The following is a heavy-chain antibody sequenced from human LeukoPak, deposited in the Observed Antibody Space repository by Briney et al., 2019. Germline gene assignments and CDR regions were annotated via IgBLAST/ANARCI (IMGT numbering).Heavy chain of an antibody. J-gene: IGHJ4*02. CDR2: IKQDGSEK. D-gene: IGHD7-27*01. CDR3: AGGSSRADLTGDDY. CDR1: GFIVSSNY. V-gene: IGHV3-7*04. Sequence: PGGSLRLSCAASGFIVSSNYLSWVRQAPGKGLEWVANIKQDGSEKYYVDSVKGRFTISRDNAKNSLYLQMNSLRAEDTAVYYCAGGSSRADLTGDDYWGQGTLVTVSS.